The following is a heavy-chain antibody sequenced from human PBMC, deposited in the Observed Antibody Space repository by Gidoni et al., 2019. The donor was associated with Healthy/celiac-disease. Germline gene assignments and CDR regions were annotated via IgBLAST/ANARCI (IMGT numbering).Heavy chain of an antibody. V-gene: IGHV3-21*01. CDR1: GFTFGSYS. J-gene: IGHJ3*02. D-gene: IGHD1-1*01. CDR2: ISSSSSYI. Sequence: EVQLVESGGGLVKPGGSLRLSCAASGFTFGSYSMNWVRQAPGKGLGWVSSISSSSSYIYYADSVKGRFTISRDNAKNSLYLQMNSLRAEDTAVYYCAREAGWNGPGDAFDIWGQGTMVTVSS. CDR3: AREAGWNGPGDAFDI.